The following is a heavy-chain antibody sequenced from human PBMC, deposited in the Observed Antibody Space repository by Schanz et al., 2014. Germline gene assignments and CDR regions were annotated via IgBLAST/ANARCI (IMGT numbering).Heavy chain of an antibody. V-gene: IGHV4-39*01. CDR2: IYYSGNT. CDR3: ARHSGYYYYYGMDV. J-gene: IGHJ6*02. Sequence: QVQLQESGPGLVKPSETLSLTCSVSGASISSTTYYWGWVRQPPGKGLEWIGNIYYSGNTYYNPSLECGVPVSIAPAKTQSPLKLSSVTAADTAVYYCARHSGYYYYYGMDVWGQGTTVTVSS. CDR1: GASISSTTYY.